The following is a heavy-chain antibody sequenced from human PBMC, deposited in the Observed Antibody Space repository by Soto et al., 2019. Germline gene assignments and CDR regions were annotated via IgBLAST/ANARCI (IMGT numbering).Heavy chain of an antibody. V-gene: IGHV3-23*01. CDR3: AKHIVVVWEIDY. J-gene: IGHJ4*02. D-gene: IGHD2-2*01. Sequence: GGSLRLSCAASGFTFSSYAMSWVRQAPGKGLEWVSAISGSGGSTYYADSVKGRFTISSDNSKNTLYLQMNSLRAEDTAVYYCAKHIVVVWEIDYWGQGTLVTVSS. CDR1: GFTFSSYA. CDR2: ISGSGGST.